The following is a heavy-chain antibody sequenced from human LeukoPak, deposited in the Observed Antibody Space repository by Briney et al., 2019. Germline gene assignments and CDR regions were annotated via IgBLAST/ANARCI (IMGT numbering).Heavy chain of an antibody. V-gene: IGHV4-59*01. J-gene: IGHJ6*02. D-gene: IGHD5-24*01. Sequence: PSETLSLTCTVSGGSISSYYWSWIRQPPGKGLEWIGYIYYSGSTNYNPSLKSRVTISVDTSKNQFTLKLSSVTAADTAVYYCARMWDGYSTGGFYYYYGMDVWGQGTTVTVSS. CDR1: GGSISSYY. CDR3: ARMWDGYSTGGFYYYYGMDV. CDR2: IYYSGST.